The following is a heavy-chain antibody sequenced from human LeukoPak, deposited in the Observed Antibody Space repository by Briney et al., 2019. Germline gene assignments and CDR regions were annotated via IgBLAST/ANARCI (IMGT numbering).Heavy chain of an antibody. V-gene: IGHV4-30-4*01. D-gene: IGHD4-23*01. CDR1: GGSISSGDYY. Sequence: PSETLSLTCTVSGGSISSGDYYWSWIRQPPGKGLEWIGYIYYSGSTYYNPSLKSRVTISVDTSKNQFSLKLSSVTAADTAVYYCARTGDDYGGNGVDYWGQGTLVTVSS. J-gene: IGHJ4*02. CDR2: IYYSGST. CDR3: ARTGDDYGGNGVDY.